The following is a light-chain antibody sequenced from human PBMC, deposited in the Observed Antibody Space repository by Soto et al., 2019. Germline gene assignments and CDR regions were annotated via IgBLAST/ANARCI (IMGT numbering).Light chain of an antibody. CDR3: QQYASSSLT. CDR1: QSVRSNS. V-gene: IGKV3-20*01. CDR2: GAS. Sequence: EIVLTQSPGSLSLSSGERATISCRASQSVRSNSLAWYQQKPGQAPRLLIYGASSRATGIPDRFGGSGSGTDFTLTISRLEPEDFAVYYCQQYASSSLTFGGGTKVEIK. J-gene: IGKJ4*01.